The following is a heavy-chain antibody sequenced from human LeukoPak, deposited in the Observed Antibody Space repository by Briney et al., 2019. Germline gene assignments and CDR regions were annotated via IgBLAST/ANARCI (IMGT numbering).Heavy chain of an antibody. J-gene: IGHJ4*02. CDR1: GFTVSSNY. D-gene: IGHD4-17*01. CDR2: IRAGGGST. CDR3: AKYGDTRIITGAGHFDF. Sequence: PGGSLRLSCAASGFTVSSNYMSWVRQAPGKGLEWVSGIRAGGGSTYYADSVKGRFTISRDNSKNTLYLQLNSLTAEDTAVYYCAKYGDTRIITGAGHFDFWGQGTLVTVSS. V-gene: IGHV3-23*01.